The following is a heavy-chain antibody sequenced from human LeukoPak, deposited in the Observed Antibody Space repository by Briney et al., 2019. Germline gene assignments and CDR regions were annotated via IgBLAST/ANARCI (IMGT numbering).Heavy chain of an antibody. CDR3: ARDTEEGWFDP. CDR2: IYYSGST. V-gene: IGHV4-31*03. J-gene: IGHJ5*02. CDR1: GGSISRGGYY. Sequence: SETLSLTRTVAGGSISRGGYYWSWIRQHPGKGLEWIGYIYYSGSTYYNPSLKSRVTISVDTSKNQFSLKLSSVTAADTAVYYCARDTEEGWFDPWGQGTLVTVSS.